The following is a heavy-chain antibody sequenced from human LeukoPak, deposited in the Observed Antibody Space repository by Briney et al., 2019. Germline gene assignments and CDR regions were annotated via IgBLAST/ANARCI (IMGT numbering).Heavy chain of an antibody. CDR2: IDASGNP. D-gene: IGHD6-19*01. CDR1: GDSISSGTYY. CDR3: ARYGPHSGYSSGHQFDY. V-gene: IGHV4-61*02. Sequence: SETLSLTCTVSGDSISSGTYYWSWIRQPAGKGLEWIGRIDASGNPNYNPSLRNRLTMSVDTSKNQFSLKLSSVTAADTAVYYCARYGPHSGYSSGHQFDYWGQGTLVTVSS. J-gene: IGHJ4*02.